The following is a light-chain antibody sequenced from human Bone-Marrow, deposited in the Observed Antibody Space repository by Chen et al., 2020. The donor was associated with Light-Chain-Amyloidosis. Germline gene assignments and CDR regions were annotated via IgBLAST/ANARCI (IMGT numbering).Light chain of an antibody. V-gene: IGLV2-23*02. CDR2: DVT. J-gene: IGLJ2*01. Sequence: QSALTQPASVSGAPGQSINISCTGTSRDVGSYNLVTWYQQHPGKAPNLMIFDVTKRPSGVSHRFAGSKSGNTASLTLSGLQADDEADYYCCSYAGSTTYIVFGGGTKLTVL. CDR3: CSYAGSTTYIV. CDR1: SRDVGSYNL.